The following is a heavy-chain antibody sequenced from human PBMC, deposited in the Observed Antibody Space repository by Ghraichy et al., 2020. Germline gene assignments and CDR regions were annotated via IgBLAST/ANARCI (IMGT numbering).Heavy chain of an antibody. CDR1: GGSFSGYY. CDR3: ARGGNGGSYFFDI. J-gene: IGHJ3*02. D-gene: IGHD1-26*01. Sequence: SETLSLTCAVYGGSFSGYYWSWIRQPPGKGLEWIGEINHSGSTNYNPSLKSRVTISVDTSKNQFSLKLSSVTAADTAVYYCARGGNGGSYFFDIWGQGTMVTVSS. V-gene: IGHV4-34*01. CDR2: INHSGST.